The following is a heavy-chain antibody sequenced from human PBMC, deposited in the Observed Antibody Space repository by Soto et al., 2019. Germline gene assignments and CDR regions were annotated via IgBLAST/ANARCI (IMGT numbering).Heavy chain of an antibody. Sequence: GESLKISCESSGYTFTNYWIGWVRQVPGKGLEWMGIIYPGDSDTRYSPSFQGQVTISADKSISTAYLQWSSLKASDTAMYYCARPDTAMVSSFDYWGQGTLVTVSS. V-gene: IGHV5-51*01. J-gene: IGHJ4*02. CDR3: ARPDTAMVSSFDY. D-gene: IGHD5-18*01. CDR2: IYPGDSDT. CDR1: GYTFTNYW.